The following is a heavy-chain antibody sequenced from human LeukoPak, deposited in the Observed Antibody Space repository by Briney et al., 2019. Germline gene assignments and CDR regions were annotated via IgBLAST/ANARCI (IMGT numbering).Heavy chain of an antibody. CDR1: GGSFSGYY. D-gene: IGHD2-2*01. Sequence: SETLSLTCAVSGGSFSGYYWSWIRQPPGKGLEWIGEINHSGSTNYNPSLKSRVTISVDTSKNQFSLKLSSVTAADTAVYYCARVWVPAADDAFDIWGQGTMVTVSS. CDR2: INHSGST. CDR3: ARVWVPAADDAFDI. V-gene: IGHV4-34*01. J-gene: IGHJ3*02.